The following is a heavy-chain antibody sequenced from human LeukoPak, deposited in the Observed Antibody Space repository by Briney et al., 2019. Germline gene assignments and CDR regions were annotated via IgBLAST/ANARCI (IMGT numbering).Heavy chain of an antibody. CDR3: ARTTNDYSNYYYMDV. J-gene: IGHJ6*03. CDR2: IYYSGST. D-gene: IGHD4-11*01. Sequence: PSETLSLTCTVSGGSISSSSYYWGWIRQPPGKGLEWIGSIYYSGSTYYNPSLKSRVTISVDTSKNQFSLKLSSVTAADTAVYYCARTTNDYSNYYYMDVWGKGTTVTVSS. CDR1: GGSISSSSYY. V-gene: IGHV4-39*01.